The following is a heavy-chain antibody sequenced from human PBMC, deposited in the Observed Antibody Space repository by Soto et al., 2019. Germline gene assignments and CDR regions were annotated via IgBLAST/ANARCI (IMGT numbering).Heavy chain of an antibody. D-gene: IGHD2-2*01. CDR2: IDPSDSYV. J-gene: IGHJ4*02. CDR3: TRRASSSFYHFDF. V-gene: IGHV5-10-1*01. Sequence: GESLKISCQASGYSFTAYWIAWVRQMPGKGLEWMATIDPSDSYVDYSPSFRGHVTFSVDRSITTVYLQWNSLKASDSAMYFCTRRASSSFYHFDFWGQGALVTVSS. CDR1: GYSFTAYW.